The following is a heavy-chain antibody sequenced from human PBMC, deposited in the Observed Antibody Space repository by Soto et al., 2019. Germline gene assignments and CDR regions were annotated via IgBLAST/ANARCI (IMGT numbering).Heavy chain of an antibody. J-gene: IGHJ4*02. CDR3: ARLTEAERH. Sequence: EVQLVESGGGLTQPGGSLRLSCVVSGFIVSRSHMIWVRQAPGKGLEGVSILYNHGKTNYVDSVKGRFTITRDTSKNTVYLQMNRLRGEDTAVYYCARLTEAERHWGQGALVTVSS. D-gene: IGHD1-1*01. CDR1: GFIVSRSH. CDR2: LYNHGKT. V-gene: IGHV3-53*01.